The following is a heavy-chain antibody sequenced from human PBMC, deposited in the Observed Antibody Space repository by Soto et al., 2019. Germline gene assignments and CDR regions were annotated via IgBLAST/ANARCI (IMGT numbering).Heavy chain of an antibody. CDR2: IYASGHT. V-gene: IGHV4-4*07. CDR1: GGSISAFY. Sequence: ETLSLTCSVSGGSISAFYWNWIRQPAGKEPEWIGRIYASGHTNYNPSLESRVTMSIDTSKHQFSLKLNSVSAADTAVYYCARSPSTSTMGFFDIWGQGTMVTVSS. D-gene: IGHD3-10*01. J-gene: IGHJ3*02. CDR3: ARSPSTSTMGFFDI.